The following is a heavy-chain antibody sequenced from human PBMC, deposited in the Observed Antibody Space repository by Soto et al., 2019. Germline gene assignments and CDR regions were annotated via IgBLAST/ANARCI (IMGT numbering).Heavy chain of an antibody. CDR3: ARIGTTVVTLDASDI. Sequence: SGPTLVNPTQTLTLTCTFSGFSLSTSGMRVSWIRQPPGKALEWLARIDWDDDKFYSTSLKTRLTISKDTSKNQVVLTMTNMDPVDTATYYCARIGTTVVTLDASDICEHWTIVILS. J-gene: IGHJ3*02. CDR1: GFSLSTSGMR. D-gene: IGHD4-17*01. CDR2: IDWDDDK. V-gene: IGHV2-70*04.